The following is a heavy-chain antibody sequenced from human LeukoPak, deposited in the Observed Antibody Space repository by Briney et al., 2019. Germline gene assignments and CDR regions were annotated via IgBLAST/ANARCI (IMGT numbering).Heavy chain of an antibody. CDR3: ARRATGYSYGYDC. J-gene: IGHJ4*02. CDR2: PYPGDSDT. CDR1: GYRFSNYW. V-gene: IGHV5-51*01. D-gene: IGHD5-18*01. Sequence: GESLQISCKGSGYRFSNYWIGWARPLTGKGLEGMGNPYPGDSDTSYSPSFQGQVSISADKSSSAAYLQWSSLKASYSSMYCSARRATGYSYGYDCGGQGTLVAVS.